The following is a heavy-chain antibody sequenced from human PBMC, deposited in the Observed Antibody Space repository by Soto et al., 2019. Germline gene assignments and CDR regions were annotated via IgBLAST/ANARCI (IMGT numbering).Heavy chain of an antibody. J-gene: IGHJ5*02. Sequence: ASVKVSCKASGYTFTSYYMHWVRQAPGQGLEWMGIINPSGGSTSYAQKFQGRVTMTRDTSTSTVYMELSSLRSEDTAVYYCARGVGNSYDTALGELWFDPWGQGTLVTVS. CDR2: INPSGGST. CDR1: GYTFTSYY. CDR3: ARGVGNSYDTALGELWFDP. D-gene: IGHD5-18*01. V-gene: IGHV1-46*03.